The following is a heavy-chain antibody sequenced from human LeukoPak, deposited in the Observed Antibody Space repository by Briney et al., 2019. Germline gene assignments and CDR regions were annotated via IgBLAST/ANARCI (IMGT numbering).Heavy chain of an antibody. CDR1: GGSIGSSRYY. CDR2: ISYSGST. Sequence: SETLSLTRTVSGGSIGSSRYYWGWIRQPPGKGLEWIGTISYSGSTYYNPSLKSRVTISLDRSKNQFSLKLRSVTAADTAVYKCASILLYCGGDCYPKFDFWGQGTLVTVSS. J-gene: IGHJ4*02. D-gene: IGHD2-21*02. CDR3: ASILLYCGGDCYPKFDF. V-gene: IGHV4-39*07.